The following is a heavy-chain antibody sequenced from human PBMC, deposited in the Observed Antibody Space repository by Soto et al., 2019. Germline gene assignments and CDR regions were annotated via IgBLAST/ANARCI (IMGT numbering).Heavy chain of an antibody. CDR1: GYTFTSYG. CDR2: ISAYNGNT. D-gene: IGHD6-13*01. CDR3: AKDLAAAGIVDY. V-gene: IGHV1-18*01. Sequence: ASVNVSCKASGYTFTSYGISWVRQAPGQGLEWMGWISAYNGNTNYAQKLQGRVTMTTDTSTSTAYMELRSLRSDDTAVYYCAKDLAAAGIVDYWGQGTLVTVSS. J-gene: IGHJ4*02.